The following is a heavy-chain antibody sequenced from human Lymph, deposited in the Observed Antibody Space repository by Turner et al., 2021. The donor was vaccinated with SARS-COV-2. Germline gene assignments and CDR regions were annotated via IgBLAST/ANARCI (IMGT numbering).Heavy chain of an antibody. Sequence: EVQLVESGGGLIQPGGSLRLSCAASGFTVSSNYLTWIRQAPGKGLGWVSIIYSGGSKYYAESVMGRFTISRDNSKNTLYFQMNSRRADDTAVYYCARVLPYGDYFDYWGQGTLFTVSS. CDR3: ARVLPYGDYFDY. V-gene: IGHV3-53*01. D-gene: IGHD4-17*01. CDR2: IYSGGSK. CDR1: GFTVSSNY. J-gene: IGHJ4*02.